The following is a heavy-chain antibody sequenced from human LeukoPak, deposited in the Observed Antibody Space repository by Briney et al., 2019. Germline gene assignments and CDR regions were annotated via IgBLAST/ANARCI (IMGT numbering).Heavy chain of an antibody. D-gene: IGHD3-16*02. V-gene: IGHV4-59*08. J-gene: IGHJ6*03. CDR3: ARHIGGGIEDMGV. CDR1: GGSIGTYY. CDR2: IYVTGT. Sequence: SETLSLTCTVSGGSIGTYYWSWIRQSPGKGLEWIGYIYVTGTRYNPYLQSRVTISVDRSRNRFFLKMSSVTAADTAVYYCARHIGGGIEDMGVWGKGTKVIVSS.